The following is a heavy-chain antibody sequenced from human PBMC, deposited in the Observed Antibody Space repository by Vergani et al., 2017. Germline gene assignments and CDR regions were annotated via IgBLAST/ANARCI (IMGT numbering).Heavy chain of an antibody. Sequence: QLQLQESGPGLVKPSATLSLTCSVSGASIRSSNYYWGWIRPPPGKGLEWIASIYYSGSNYYNPSLKSRVTISVDTSKNQFSLKLSSVTAADTAVYFCARHSTVEWLVKLGWIDPWGEGIQVTVST. J-gene: IGHJ5*02. V-gene: IGHV4-39*01. CDR1: GASIRSSNYY. CDR3: ARHSTVEWLVKLGWIDP. D-gene: IGHD6-19*01. CDR2: IYYSGSN.